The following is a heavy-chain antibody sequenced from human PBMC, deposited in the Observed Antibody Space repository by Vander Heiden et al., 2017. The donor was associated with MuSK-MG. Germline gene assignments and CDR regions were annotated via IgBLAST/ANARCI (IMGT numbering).Heavy chain of an antibody. Sequence: EVQLLESGGDLVQPGGSLRLSCAASGFPFSSYAMSWVRQAPGKGLECVSTISGSADSTYYADSVKGRFTISRDNSKNTLYLQMNSLRAEDTAVYYCAKRRDYFDSWGQGTLVTVSS. CDR1: GFPFSSYA. V-gene: IGHV3-23*01. CDR3: AKRRDYFDS. J-gene: IGHJ4*02. CDR2: ISGSADST.